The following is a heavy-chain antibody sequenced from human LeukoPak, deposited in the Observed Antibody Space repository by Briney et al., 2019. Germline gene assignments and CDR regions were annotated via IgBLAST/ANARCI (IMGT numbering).Heavy chain of an antibody. CDR1: GFTFSSYA. Sequence: PGGSLRLSCAASGFTFSSYAMSWVRQAPGKGLEWVPAISGSGGSTYYADSVKGRFTISRDNSKNTLYLQMNSLRAEDTAVYYCAKLDSSGWYRGYFDYWGQGTLVTVSS. CDR2: ISGSGGST. V-gene: IGHV3-23*01. D-gene: IGHD6-19*01. CDR3: AKLDSSGWYRGYFDY. J-gene: IGHJ4*02.